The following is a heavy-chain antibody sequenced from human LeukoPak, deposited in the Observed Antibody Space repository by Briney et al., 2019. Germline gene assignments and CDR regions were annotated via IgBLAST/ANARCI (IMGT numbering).Heavy chain of an antibody. D-gene: IGHD3-22*01. CDR2: IWYDGSNK. CDR3: ARDGSYYYDSSWFDY. V-gene: IGHV3-33*01. Sequence: PGGSLRLSCAASGFTFCSYGMHWVRQAPGKGLEWVAVIWYDGSNKYYADSVKGRFTISRDNSKNTLYLQMNSLRAEETAVSHCARDGSYYYDSSWFDYWGQGTLVTVSS. CDR1: GFTFCSYG. J-gene: IGHJ4*02.